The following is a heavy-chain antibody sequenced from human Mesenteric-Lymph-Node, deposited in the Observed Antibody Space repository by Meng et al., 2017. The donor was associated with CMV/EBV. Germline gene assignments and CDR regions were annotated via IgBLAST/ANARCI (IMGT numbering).Heavy chain of an antibody. J-gene: IGHJ4*02. CDR2: IYNSGSS. CDR1: SVRSGSYS. V-gene: IGHV4-61*01. Sequence: SVRSGSYSWSWIRQATGKGLEWIGYIYNSGSSNYNPSLKSRVTISRDTSKSQFSLKLSSVTAADTAVYYCARATYYYDLRMIAYYFDYWGQGILVTVSS. D-gene: IGHD3-22*01. CDR3: ARATYYYDLRMIAYYFDY.